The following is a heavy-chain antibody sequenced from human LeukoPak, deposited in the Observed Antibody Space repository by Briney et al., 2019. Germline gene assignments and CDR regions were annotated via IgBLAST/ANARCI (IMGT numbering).Heavy chain of an antibody. D-gene: IGHD3-22*01. CDR2: IIPIFDTA. V-gene: IGHV1-69*01. CDR3: ARGRIVVVKGPQFYYYYGMDV. Sequence: ASVKVSCKASGGTFSSYAISWVRQAPGQGLEWMGGIIPIFDTANYAQKFQGRVTITADESTSTAYMELSSLRSEDTAVYYCARGRIVVVKGPQFYYYYGMDVWGQGTTVTVSS. J-gene: IGHJ6*02. CDR1: GGTFSSYA.